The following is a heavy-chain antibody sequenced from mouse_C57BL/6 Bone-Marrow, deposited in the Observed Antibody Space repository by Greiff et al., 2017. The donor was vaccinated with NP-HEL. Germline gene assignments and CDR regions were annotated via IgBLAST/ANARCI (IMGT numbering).Heavy chain of an antibody. J-gene: IGHJ1*03. CDR3: ARQVYSTFDV. V-gene: IGHV5-15*01. D-gene: IGHD2-5*01. CDR2: ISNLAYSI. CDR1: GFTFSDYG. Sequence: DVMLVESGGGLVQPGGSLKLSCAASGFTFSDYGMAWVRQAPRTGPEWVAFISNLAYSIYYADTVTGRFTISRENAKNTLYLEMSSLRSEDTAMYYCARQVYSTFDVWGTGTTVTVSS.